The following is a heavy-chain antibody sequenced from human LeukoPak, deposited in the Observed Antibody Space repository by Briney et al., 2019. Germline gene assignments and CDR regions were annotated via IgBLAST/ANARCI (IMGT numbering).Heavy chain of an antibody. V-gene: IGHV4-61*02. CDR2: IYTSGST. D-gene: IGHD1-7*01. Sequence: SPTLSLTCSVSGGSISSGSYYWSWIRQPAGKGLEWIGRIYTSGSTNYNPSLKSRVTISVDTSKNQFSLKLSSVTAADTAVYYCARAYILPEWNYPLDAFDIWGQGTMVTVSS. CDR1: GGSISSGSYY. CDR3: ARAYILPEWNYPLDAFDI. J-gene: IGHJ3*02.